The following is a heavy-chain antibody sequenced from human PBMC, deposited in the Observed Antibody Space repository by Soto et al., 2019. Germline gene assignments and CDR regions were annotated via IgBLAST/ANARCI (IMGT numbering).Heavy chain of an antibody. V-gene: IGHV5-51*01. J-gene: IGHJ6*02. CDR2: IYPGDSDT. Sequence: GDSLKISCKGSGYSFTSYWIGWVRQMPGKGLEWMGIIYPGDSDTRYSPSFQGQVTISADKSISTAYLQWSSLKASDTAMYYCARRGGSSTSCYRHGLEGWGQGPTVTV. CDR1: GYSFTSYW. CDR3: ARRGGSSTSCYRHGLEG. D-gene: IGHD2-2*01.